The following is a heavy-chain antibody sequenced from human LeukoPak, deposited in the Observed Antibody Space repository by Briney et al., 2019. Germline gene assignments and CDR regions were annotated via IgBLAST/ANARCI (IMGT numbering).Heavy chain of an antibody. CDR1: GGSISSGSYY. J-gene: IGHJ6*03. Sequence: SETLSLTCTVSGGSISSGSYYWSWIRQPAGKGLEWIGRIYTSGSTNYNPSLKSRVTISVDTSKNQFSLKLSSVTAADTAVYYCARGGRVRGAKHYYYYMDVWGKGTTVTISS. CDR2: IYTSGST. D-gene: IGHD3-10*01. CDR3: ARGGRVRGAKHYYYYMDV. V-gene: IGHV4-61*02.